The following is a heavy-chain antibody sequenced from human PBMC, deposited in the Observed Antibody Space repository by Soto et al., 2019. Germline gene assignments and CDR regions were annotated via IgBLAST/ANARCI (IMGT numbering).Heavy chain of an antibody. CDR1: GYDFTTYG. J-gene: IGHJ6*02. D-gene: IGHD3-16*01. V-gene: IGHV1-18*01. CDR3: VMVDNYVTPTPQDV. Sequence: QVHLVQSGAEVKKPGASVKVSCKGSGYDFTTYGITWVRQAPGQGLEWMAWISAHNGNTDYAQKLQGRVTVTTDTSTSTAYMDLGSLTSDDTAVYYCVMVDNYVTPTPQDVWGQGTTVTVSS. CDR2: ISAHNGNT.